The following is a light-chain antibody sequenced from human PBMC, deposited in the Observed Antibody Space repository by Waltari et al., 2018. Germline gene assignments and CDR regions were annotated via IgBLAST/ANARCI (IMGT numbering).Light chain of an antibody. CDR3: MIWPTSASTWV. J-gene: IGLJ3*02. CDR1: SDINIATYR. Sequence: QAVLTQSAALSAVPGASASLTCTLRSDINIATYRIFWYQQKPGSPPKYLLGYKSDSQKQQGAGVPLRFSGSKDASANAGILLSSGLQSEDEADYYCMIWPTSASTWVFGGGTKLTVL. CDR2: YKSDSQK. V-gene: IGLV5-45*01.